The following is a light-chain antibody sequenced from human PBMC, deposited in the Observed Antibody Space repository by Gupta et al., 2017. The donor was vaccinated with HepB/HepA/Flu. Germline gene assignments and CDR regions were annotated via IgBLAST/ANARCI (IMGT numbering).Light chain of an antibody. CDR3: QTWGSGIWV. CDR2: LNSDGSH. Sequence: QLVLTQSPSASASLGASVTLTCTLSSGHSTYAIAWHQQPPEKGPRFLMKLNSDGSHNKGDGIPDRFSGSSSGTERYLTISSLQSEDEADYYCQTWGSGIWVFGGGTKLTVL. CDR1: SGHSTYA. V-gene: IGLV4-69*01. J-gene: IGLJ3*02.